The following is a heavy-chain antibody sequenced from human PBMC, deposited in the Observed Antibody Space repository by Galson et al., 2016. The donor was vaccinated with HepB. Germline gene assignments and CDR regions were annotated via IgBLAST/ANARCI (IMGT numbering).Heavy chain of an antibody. CDR2: MNPDSGTT. D-gene: IGHD3-10*01. Sequence: SVKVSCKASGDTFTSYQVHRVRQASGQGLEWMGWMNPDSGTTGYAQKFQGRVTMTRDTSISTVYMELSSLRSEDTAVYYCARSVWFGELYLDPWGQGTLVTVSS. V-gene: IGHV1-8*01. CDR1: GDTFTSYQ. CDR3: ARSVWFGELYLDP. J-gene: IGHJ5*02.